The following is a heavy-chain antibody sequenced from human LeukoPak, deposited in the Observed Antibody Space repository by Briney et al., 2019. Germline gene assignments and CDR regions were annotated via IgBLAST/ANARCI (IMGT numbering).Heavy chain of an antibody. CDR3: ATSLAAAGSYYYYGMDV. Sequence: SETLSLTCNVSGGSMSIYYWSWIRQPPGKGLEWIGYIYYSGSTNYNPSLKSRVTISVDTSKNQFSLKLSSVTAADTAVYYCATSLAAAGSYYYYGMDVWGQGTTVTVSS. CDR1: GGSMSIYY. D-gene: IGHD6-13*01. V-gene: IGHV4-59*01. J-gene: IGHJ6*02. CDR2: IYYSGST.